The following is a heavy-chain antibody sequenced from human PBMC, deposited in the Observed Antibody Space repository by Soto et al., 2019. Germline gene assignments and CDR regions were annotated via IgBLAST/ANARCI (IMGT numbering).Heavy chain of an antibody. J-gene: IGHJ4*02. CDR2: IYYSGST. Sequence: SETLSLTCTFSGGSISSYYWSWIRQPPGKGLEWIGYIYYSGSTNYNPSLKSRVTISVDTSKNQFSLKLSSVTAADTAVYYCARRGELLYYFDYWGQGTLVTVSS. V-gene: IGHV4-59*01. CDR1: GGSISSYY. D-gene: IGHD1-26*01. CDR3: ARRGELLYYFDY.